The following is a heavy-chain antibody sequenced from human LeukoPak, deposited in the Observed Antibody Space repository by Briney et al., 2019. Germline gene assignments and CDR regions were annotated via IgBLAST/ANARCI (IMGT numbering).Heavy chain of an antibody. D-gene: IGHD2-15*01. CDR1: GGSISSGDYY. CDR2: IYYSGST. CDR3: ARESNCSGGSCHLDY. V-gene: IGHV4-30-4*08. Sequence: SETLSLTCTVSGGSISSGDYYWSWIRQPPGKGLEWIGYIYYSGSTYYNPSLKSRVTISVDTSKDQFSLKLSSVTAADTAVYYCARESNCSGGSCHLDYWGQGTLVTVSS. J-gene: IGHJ4*02.